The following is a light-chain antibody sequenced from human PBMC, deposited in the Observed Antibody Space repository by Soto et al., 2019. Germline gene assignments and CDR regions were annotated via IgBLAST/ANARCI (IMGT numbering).Light chain of an antibody. J-gene: IGKJ1*01. V-gene: IGKV3-11*01. CDR2: DAS. CDR3: LQYNNWWT. Sequence: VVTQSPPTLSLSPGERATLSCRTSLSVSNYLAWYQQKPGQAPRLLIYDASNRASGIPARFTGSGSGTDFTLTISSLQSEDFAVYYCLQYNNWWTFGQGTKVDIK. CDR1: LSVSNY.